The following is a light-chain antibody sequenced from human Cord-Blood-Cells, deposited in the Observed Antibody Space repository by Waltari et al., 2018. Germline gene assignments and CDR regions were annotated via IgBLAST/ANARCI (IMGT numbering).Light chain of an antibody. CDR2: GAS. V-gene: IGKV3-15*01. CDR1: QSVSSH. J-gene: IGKJ1*01. CDR3: QQYNNWPPWT. Sequence: EIVMTQSPATLSVSPGHRATLSCRARQSVSSHLAWYQQKPGQAPRLLIYGASTRATGIPAMFSGSGSGTEFTLTISSLQSEDFAVYYCQQYNNWPPWTFGQGTKVEIK.